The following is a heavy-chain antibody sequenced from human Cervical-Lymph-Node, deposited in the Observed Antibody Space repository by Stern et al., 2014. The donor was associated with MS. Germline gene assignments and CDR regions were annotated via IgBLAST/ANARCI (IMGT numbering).Heavy chain of an antibody. V-gene: IGHV2-5*02. CDR1: GFSLSTSGVG. CDR2: IYWDDDK. D-gene: IGHD5-18*01. Sequence: ESGPTLVQPTQTLTLTCTFSGFSLSTSGVGVDRIRQPPGKALEWLALIYWDDDKRYTPSPKSRLTITKDTSKNQVVLTMTNMDPVDTATYYCAHSRGYSYGSKWYYFDYWGQGTLVTVSS. J-gene: IGHJ4*02. CDR3: AHSRGYSYGSKWYYFDY.